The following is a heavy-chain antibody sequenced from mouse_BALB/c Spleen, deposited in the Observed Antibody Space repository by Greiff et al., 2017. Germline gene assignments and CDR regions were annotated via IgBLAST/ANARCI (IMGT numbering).Heavy chain of an antibody. V-gene: IGHV5-6-4*01. Sequence: VQLKESGGGLVKPGGSLKLSCAASGFTFSSYTMSWVRQTPEKRLEWVATISSGGSYTYYPDSVKGRFTISRDNAKNTLYLQMSSLKSEDTAMYYCTRAGERGTYAMDYWGQGTSVTVSS. J-gene: IGHJ4*01. CDR2: ISSGGSYT. D-gene: IGHD2-14*01. CDR3: TRAGERGTYAMDY. CDR1: GFTFSSYT.